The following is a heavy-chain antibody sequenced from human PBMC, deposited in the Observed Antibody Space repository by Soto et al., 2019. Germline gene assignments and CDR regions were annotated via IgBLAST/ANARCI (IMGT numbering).Heavy chain of an antibody. J-gene: IGHJ4*02. Sequence: QVQLVQSGAEVKKPGASVKVSCKPFGYTFTSYYIHWVRQAPGEGLEWMVIVNPSSGVTGYTQKFLGRVNMTTNTSTSTVYIELSSLRSEDTAVYYCAPDMREGLSGWHGVDYWGQGTMVTVSS. V-gene: IGHV1-46*03. CDR1: GYTFTSYY. D-gene: IGHD6-19*01. CDR2: VNPSSGVT. CDR3: APDMREGLSGWHGVDY.